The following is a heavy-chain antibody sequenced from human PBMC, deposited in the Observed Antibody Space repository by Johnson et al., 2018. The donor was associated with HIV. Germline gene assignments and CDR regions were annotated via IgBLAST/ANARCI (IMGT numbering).Heavy chain of an antibody. CDR1: GFTFDDYG. J-gene: IGHJ3*02. CDR2: IHWNGGST. D-gene: IGHD1-26*01. V-gene: IGHV3-20*04. Sequence: VLLVESGGGVVQPGRSLRLSCAASGFTFDDYGMSWVRQAPGKGLEWVSGIHWNGGSTGYADSVKGRFTISRDNAKNSLYLQMNSLRAEDTAVYYGARQGGANDAFDIWGQGTMVTVSS. CDR3: ARQGGANDAFDI.